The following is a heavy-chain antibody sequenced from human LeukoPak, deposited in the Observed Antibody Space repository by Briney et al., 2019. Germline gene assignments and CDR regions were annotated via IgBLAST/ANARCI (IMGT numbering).Heavy chain of an antibody. D-gene: IGHD6-19*01. V-gene: IGHV4-59*12. J-gene: IGHJ4*02. CDR2: IYYSGST. CDR3: ARVLGVAANGFDY. Sequence: SETLSLTCTVSGGSISSYYWSWIRQPPGKGLEWIGYIYYSGSTYYNPSLKSRVTISVDTSKNQFSLKLSSVTAADTAVYYCARVLGVAANGFDYWGQGTLVTVSS. CDR1: GGSISSYY.